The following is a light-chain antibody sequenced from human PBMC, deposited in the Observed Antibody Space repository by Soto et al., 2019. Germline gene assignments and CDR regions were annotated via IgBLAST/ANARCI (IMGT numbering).Light chain of an antibody. CDR1: SGSIASNY. J-gene: IGLJ2*01. CDR3: KSYDSSNRGVV. Sequence: NFMLTQPHSVSECSGKTLTISCTRSSGSIASNYVQWYQQRPGSAPTTVIYEDNQRPSGVPDRFSGSIDSSSNSASLTISGLKTEDEADYYCKSYDSSNRGVVFGGGTKVTVL. CDR2: EDN. V-gene: IGLV6-57*04.